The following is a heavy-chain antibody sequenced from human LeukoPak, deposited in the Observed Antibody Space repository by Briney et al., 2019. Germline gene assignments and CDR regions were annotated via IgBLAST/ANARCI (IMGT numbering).Heavy chain of an antibody. CDR3: ARDFRDGVWYTTLFFDY. CDR2: ISYDGSNK. Sequence: GGSLRLSCAASGFTFNNAWMNWVRQAPGKGLEWVAVISYDGSNKYYADSVKGRFTISRDNSKNTLYLQMNSLRAEDTAVYYCARDFRDGVWYTTLFFDYWGQGTLVTVSS. CDR1: GFTFNNAW. J-gene: IGHJ4*02. D-gene: IGHD6-19*01. V-gene: IGHV3-30-3*01.